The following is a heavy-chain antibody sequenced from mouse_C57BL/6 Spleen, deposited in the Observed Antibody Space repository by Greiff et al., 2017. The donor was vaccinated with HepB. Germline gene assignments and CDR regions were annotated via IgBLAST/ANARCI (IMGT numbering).Heavy chain of an antibody. CDR2: ISSGGSYT. CDR1: GFTFSSYG. D-gene: IGHD2-1*01. V-gene: IGHV5-6*01. Sequence: VQLKESGGDLVKPGGSLKLSCAASGFTFSSYGMSWVRQTPDKRLEWVATISSGGSYTYYPDSVKGRFTISRDNAKNTLYLQMSSLKSEDTAMYYCARSTGAPDYWGQGTTLTVSS. CDR3: ARSTGAPDY. J-gene: IGHJ2*01.